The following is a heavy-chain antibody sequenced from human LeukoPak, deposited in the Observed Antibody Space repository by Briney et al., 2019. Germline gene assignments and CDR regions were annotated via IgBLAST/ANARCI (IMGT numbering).Heavy chain of an antibody. CDR3: AKASNGGSYYGVIIDY. Sequence: GRSLRLSCAASRFTFSTYGMHWVRQAPGKGLEWVAVISYDGSNKYYTDSVKGRFTISRDNSKNTLYLQMNSLRAEDTAVYYCAKASNGGSYYGVIIDYWGQGTLVTVSS. J-gene: IGHJ4*02. CDR1: RFTFSTYG. D-gene: IGHD1-26*01. V-gene: IGHV3-30*18. CDR2: ISYDGSNK.